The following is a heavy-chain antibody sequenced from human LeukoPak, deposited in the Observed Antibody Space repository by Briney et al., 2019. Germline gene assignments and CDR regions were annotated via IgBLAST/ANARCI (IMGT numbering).Heavy chain of an antibody. Sequence: QPGASLRLSCAASGFTFNNYAMSWVRQAPGKGLEWVSLIRGSTYYADSVKGRFTISRDNPQNTLYLQMNSLRAEDTALYYCAKDLGGSTDYWGQGTLVTVSS. J-gene: IGHJ4*02. CDR1: GFTFNNYA. CDR2: IRGST. V-gene: IGHV3-23*01. D-gene: IGHD5-12*01. CDR3: AKDLGGSTDY.